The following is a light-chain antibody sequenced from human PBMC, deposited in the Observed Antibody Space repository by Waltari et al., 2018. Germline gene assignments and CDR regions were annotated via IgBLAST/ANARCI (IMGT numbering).Light chain of an antibody. Sequence: DIQMTQSPPSLSAAVGDRVTIACRASLGISNSVAWSQQKPGKAPKLLIIVASRLEGGVPSRFSGSGSGTDYTLTISSLQPEDFASYYCQQYYGTPPTFGQGTKVEIK. J-gene: IGKJ1*01. V-gene: IGKV1-NL1*01. CDR3: QQYYGTPPT. CDR2: VAS. CDR1: LGISNS.